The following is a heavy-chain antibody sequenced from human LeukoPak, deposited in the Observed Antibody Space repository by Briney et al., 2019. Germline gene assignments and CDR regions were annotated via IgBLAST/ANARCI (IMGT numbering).Heavy chain of an antibody. CDR1: GFTFSSYA. Sequence: QAGGSLRLSCAASGFTFSSYAMHWVRQAPGKGLEWVAVISYDGSNKYYADSVKGRFTISRDNSKNTLYLQMNSLRVEDTAVYYCERGEYDILTGYCDYWGQGTLVTVSS. CDR2: ISYDGSNK. D-gene: IGHD3-9*01. CDR3: ERGEYDILTGYCDY. J-gene: IGHJ4*02. V-gene: IGHV3-30*04.